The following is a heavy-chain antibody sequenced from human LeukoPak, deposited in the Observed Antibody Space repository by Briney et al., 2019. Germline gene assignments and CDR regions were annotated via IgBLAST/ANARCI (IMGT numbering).Heavy chain of an antibody. CDR1: GFSLTTYG. J-gene: IGHJ5*02. D-gene: IGHD2-15*01. CDR3: AKGEAATLLTRFDP. CDR2: IRNNGNTV. Sequence: PGGSLRLSCAASGFSLTTYGIHWVRQAPGKGLEWVAFIRNNGNTVYNEDSVGGRFTISRDNAKNSLYLQMNSLKTEDTALYYCAKGEAATLLTRFDPWGQGTLVTVSP. V-gene: IGHV3-30*02.